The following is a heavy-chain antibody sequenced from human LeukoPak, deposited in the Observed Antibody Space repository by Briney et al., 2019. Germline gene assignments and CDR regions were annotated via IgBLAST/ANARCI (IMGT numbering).Heavy chain of an antibody. Sequence: GGSLRLSCAASGFTFSSYAMHWVRQAPGKGLEWVAVISYDGSNKYYADSVKGRFTISRDNSKNTLYLQMNSLRAEDTAVYYCARENLRDFDPWGPGTLVTVSS. CDR2: ISYDGSNK. J-gene: IGHJ5*02. CDR3: ARENLRDFDP. CDR1: GFTFSSYA. D-gene: IGHD3-10*01. V-gene: IGHV3-30*01.